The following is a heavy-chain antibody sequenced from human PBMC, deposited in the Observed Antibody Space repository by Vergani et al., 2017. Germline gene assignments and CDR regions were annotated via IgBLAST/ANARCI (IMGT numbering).Heavy chain of an antibody. Sequence: QVQVVQSGAEVKKSGASVKVSCKTSGYTFSNIYMHWVRQAPGQGLEWMGIINPSGGHTNYAQKFQGRVTMTRDTSTSTVYMELSSLRSEDTAIYCCARGDYGILTGYRYWGQGTLVTVSA. CDR2: INPSGGHT. V-gene: IGHV1-46*03. J-gene: IGHJ4*02. CDR3: ARGDYGILTGYRY. D-gene: IGHD3-9*01. CDR1: GYTFSNIY.